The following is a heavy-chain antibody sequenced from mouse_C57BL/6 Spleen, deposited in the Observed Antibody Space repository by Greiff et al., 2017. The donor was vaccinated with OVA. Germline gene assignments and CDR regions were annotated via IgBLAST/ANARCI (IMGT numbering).Heavy chain of an antibody. Sequence: QVQLQQPGTELVKPGASVKLSCKASGYTFTSYWMHWVKQRPGQGLEWIGNINPSNGGTNYNEKFKSKATLTVDKSSSTAYMQLSSLTSEDSAVYYCARRGITTVVATYYFDYWGQGTTRTVSS. J-gene: IGHJ2*01. CDR2: INPSNGGT. CDR3: ARRGITTVVATYYFDY. CDR1: GYTFTSYW. D-gene: IGHD1-1*01. V-gene: IGHV1-53*01.